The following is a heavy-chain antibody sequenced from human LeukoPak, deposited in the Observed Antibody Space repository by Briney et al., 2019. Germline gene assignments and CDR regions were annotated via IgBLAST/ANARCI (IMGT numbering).Heavy chain of an antibody. V-gene: IGHV1-2*02. J-gene: IGHJ5*02. D-gene: IGHD4-17*01. CDR3: ARGGDYGGWFDP. Sequence: ASVKVSCKASGYTFTGHYMHWVRQAPGQGLEWMGWINPNSGGTNYAQKFQGRVTLTRDTSISTAYMELSRLRSDDTAMYYCARGGDYGGWFDPWGQGTLVTVSS. CDR1: GYTFTGHY. CDR2: INPNSGGT.